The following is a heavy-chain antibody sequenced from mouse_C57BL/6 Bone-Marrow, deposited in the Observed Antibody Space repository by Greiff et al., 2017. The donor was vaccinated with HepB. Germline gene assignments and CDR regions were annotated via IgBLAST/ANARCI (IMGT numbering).Heavy chain of an antibody. J-gene: IGHJ1*03. CDR2: ISYDGSN. V-gene: IGHV3-6*01. Sequence: EVQLQESGPGLVKPSQSLSLTCSVTGYSITSGYYWNWIRQFPGNKLEWMGYISYDGSNNYNPSLKNRISITRDTSKNQFFLKLNSVTTEDTATYYCAREASSHWYFDVWGTGTTVTVSS. CDR3: AREASSHWYFDV. D-gene: IGHD1-1*01. CDR1: GYSITSGYY.